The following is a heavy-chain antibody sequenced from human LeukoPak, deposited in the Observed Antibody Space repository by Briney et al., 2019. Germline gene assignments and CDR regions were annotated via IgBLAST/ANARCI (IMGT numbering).Heavy chain of an antibody. J-gene: IGHJ4*02. D-gene: IGHD4/OR15-4a*01. CDR2: IISISSYI. CDR3: ARRAGAYSHPYDY. CDR1: GFSFSSYS. Sequence: GGSLKLSCAPSGFSFSSYSMNWVRQAPGKGLEWVSSIISISSYIYYADSVKGRFTISRDNAKNSLYLQMNSVRAEDTAVYYCARRAGAYSHPYDYWGQGTLVTVSS. V-gene: IGHV3-21*04.